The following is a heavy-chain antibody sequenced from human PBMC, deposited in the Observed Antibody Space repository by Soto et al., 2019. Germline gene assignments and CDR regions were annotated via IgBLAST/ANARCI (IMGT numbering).Heavy chain of an antibody. D-gene: IGHD2-8*01. V-gene: IGHV3-33*01. J-gene: IGHJ6*03. Sequence: GGSLRLSCAASGFTFSSYGMHWVRQAPGKGLEWVAVIWYDGSNKYYADSVKGRFTISRDNSKNTLYLQMNSLRAEDTAVYYCAREEEGYCTNGVCKLRFYYYMDVWGKGTTVTVSS. CDR3: AREEEGYCTNGVCKLRFYYYMDV. CDR1: GFTFSSYG. CDR2: IWYDGSNK.